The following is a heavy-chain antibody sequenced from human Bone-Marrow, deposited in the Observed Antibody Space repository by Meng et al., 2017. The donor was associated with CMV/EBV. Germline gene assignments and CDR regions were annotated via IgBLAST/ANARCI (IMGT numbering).Heavy chain of an antibody. CDR3: AREADIVVVPAAARYYYYGMDV. Sequence: GGSLRLSCAASGFTFSSYEMNWVRQAPGKGLEWVSYISSSGSTIYYADSVKGRFTISRDNAKNSLYLQMNSLRAEDTAVYYCAREADIVVVPAAARYYYYGMDVWGQATTVTVSS. J-gene: IGHJ6*02. D-gene: IGHD2-2*01. CDR1: GFTFSSYE. V-gene: IGHV3-48*03. CDR2: ISSSGSTI.